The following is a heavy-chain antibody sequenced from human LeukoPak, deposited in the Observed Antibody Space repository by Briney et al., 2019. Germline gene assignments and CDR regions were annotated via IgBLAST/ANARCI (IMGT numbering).Heavy chain of an antibody. CDR2: ISYDGSNK. CDR3: ARVRGKGHMVRAHAFDI. CDR1: GFTFSSYA. Sequence: GGPLRLSCAASGFTFSSYAMHWVRQAPGKGLEWVAVISYDGSNKYYADSVKGRFTISRDNSKNTLYLQMNSLRAEDTAVYYCARVRGKGHMVRAHAFDIWGQGTMVTVSS. J-gene: IGHJ3*02. V-gene: IGHV3-30-3*01. D-gene: IGHD3-10*01.